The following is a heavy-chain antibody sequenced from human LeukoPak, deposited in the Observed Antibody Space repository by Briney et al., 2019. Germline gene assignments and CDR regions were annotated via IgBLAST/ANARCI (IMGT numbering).Heavy chain of an antibody. J-gene: IGHJ5*02. CDR3: ARGRYCSSTSCLNWFDL. V-gene: IGHV1-69*13. Sequence: ASVKVSCKASGGTFSSYAISWVRQAPGQGLEWMGGIIPIVGTANYAQKFQGRVTITADESTSTAYLELSSVRSEDTAVYYCARGRYCSSTSCLNWFDLWGQGTLVTVSS. CDR1: GGTFSSYA. CDR2: IIPIVGTA. D-gene: IGHD2-2*01.